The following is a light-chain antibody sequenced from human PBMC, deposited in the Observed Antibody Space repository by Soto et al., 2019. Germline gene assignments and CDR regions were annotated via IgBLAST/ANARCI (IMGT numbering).Light chain of an antibody. CDR2: GAS. CDR3: QQYNNWPIT. CDR1: QSVSSN. V-gene: IGKV3-15*01. Sequence: EIVMTQSPSTLSVSPGERATLSCRASQSVSSNLAWYQQKPGQAPRLLIYGASTRATGIPGRFSGSGSGTEFTLTISSLQSEDFAVYYCQQYNNWPITFGQGTRLEIK. J-gene: IGKJ5*01.